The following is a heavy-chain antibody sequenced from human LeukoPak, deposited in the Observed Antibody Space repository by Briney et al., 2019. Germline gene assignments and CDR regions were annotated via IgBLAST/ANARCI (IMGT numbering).Heavy chain of an antibody. CDR2: INSDGSST. D-gene: IGHD6-13*01. V-gene: IGHV3-74*01. CDR3: AREGSSSWYVDY. CDR1: GFTFSSYW. J-gene: IGHJ4*02. Sequence: PGGSLRLSCAASGFTFSSYWMHWVRQAPGKGLVWVSRINSDGSSTSYADSVKGRFTISRDNAKNTLYLQMNSLRAEDTAVYYCAREGSSSWYVDYWGQGTLVTVSS.